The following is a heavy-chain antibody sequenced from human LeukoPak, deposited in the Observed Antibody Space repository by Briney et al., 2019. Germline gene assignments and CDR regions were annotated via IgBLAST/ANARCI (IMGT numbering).Heavy chain of an antibody. J-gene: IGHJ6*02. CDR1: GGTFSSYA. Sequence: ASVEVSCKASGGTFSSYAISWVRQAPGQGLEWMGRIIPIFGIANYAQKFQGRVTITADKSTSTAYMELSSLRSEDTAVYYCARDLRSGMDVWGQGTTVTVSS. CDR3: ARDLRSGMDV. V-gene: IGHV1-69*04. CDR2: IIPIFGIA.